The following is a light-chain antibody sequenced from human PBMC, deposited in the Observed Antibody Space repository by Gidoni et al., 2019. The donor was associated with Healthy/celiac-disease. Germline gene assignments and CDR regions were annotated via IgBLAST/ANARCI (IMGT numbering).Light chain of an antibody. V-gene: IGLV2-14*01. Sequence: QSALTQPASVSGSPGQSITISCTGTSSDVGGYNYVPWYQQHPGKAPKLMIYEVSNRPSGVSNRFSGSKSGNTASLTISGLQAEDEADYYCSSYTSSSTRHVVFGGGTKLTVL. J-gene: IGLJ2*01. CDR3: SSYTSSSTRHVV. CDR1: SSDVGGYNY. CDR2: EVS.